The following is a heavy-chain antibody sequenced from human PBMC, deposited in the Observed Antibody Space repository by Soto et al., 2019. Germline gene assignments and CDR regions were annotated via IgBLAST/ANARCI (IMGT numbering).Heavy chain of an antibody. CDR3: AKDRGLAESGRWSHYYYGMDV. Sequence: QVQLLESGGGVVQPGRSLSLSCVAPGFPLLNNGMHWVRQAPGQGLEWVAVISSDGSSKYYGDSVRGRFTISRDNSKNTLFLEMNSLRSEDTAVYYCAKDRGLAESGRWSHYYYGMDVWGQGTTVTVSS. V-gene: IGHV3-30*18. CDR2: ISSDGSSK. D-gene: IGHD1-26*01. CDR1: GFPLLNNG. J-gene: IGHJ6*02.